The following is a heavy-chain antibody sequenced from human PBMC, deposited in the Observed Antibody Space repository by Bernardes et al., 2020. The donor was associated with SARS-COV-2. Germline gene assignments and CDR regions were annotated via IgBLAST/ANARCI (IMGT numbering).Heavy chain of an antibody. CDR3: ASDLDLYGRSYFDH. V-gene: IGHV3-74*03. CDR1: GFTFSNYW. Sequence: GGSLRLSRVVSGFTFSNYWMHWVRQAPGKGLVWVSRIKGDGSNIMYADSVKGRFTISRDNAKNTLYLQMNSLRAEDTAVYYCASDLDLYGRSYFDHWGQGSLVTVSS. CDR2: IKGDGSNI. J-gene: IGHJ4*02. D-gene: IGHD1-26*01.